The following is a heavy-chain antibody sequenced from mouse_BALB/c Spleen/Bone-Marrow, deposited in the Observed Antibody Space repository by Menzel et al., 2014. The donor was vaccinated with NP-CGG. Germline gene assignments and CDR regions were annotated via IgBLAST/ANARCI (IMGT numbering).Heavy chain of an antibody. D-gene: IGHD2-3*01. CDR1: GYTFTTYM. CDR2: INPTSGYT. CDR3: ARRDDGYVYFDY. J-gene: IGHJ2*01. V-gene: IGHV1-4*01. Sequence: QVQLQQSGAELARPGASVKMSCRASGYTFTTYMIHWVRQRPGQGLEWIGYINPTSGYTNYNQKFKDKATLTADKSSSTAYMQLSSLTSGDSAVYYCARRDDGYVYFDYWGQGTTLTVSS.